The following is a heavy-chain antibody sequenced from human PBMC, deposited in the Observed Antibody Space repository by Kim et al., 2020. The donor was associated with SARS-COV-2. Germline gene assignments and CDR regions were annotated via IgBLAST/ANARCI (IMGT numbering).Heavy chain of an antibody. Sequence: SETLSLTCAVYGGSFSGYYWSWIRQPPGKGLEWIGEINHSGSTNYNPSLKSRVTISVDTSKNQFSLKLSSVTAADTAVYYCARGVGWMVRGVKAGWFDP. V-gene: IGHV4-34*01. J-gene: IGHJ5*02. CDR3: ARGVGWMVRGVKAGWFDP. CDR1: GGSFSGYY. D-gene: IGHD3-10*01. CDR2: INHSGST.